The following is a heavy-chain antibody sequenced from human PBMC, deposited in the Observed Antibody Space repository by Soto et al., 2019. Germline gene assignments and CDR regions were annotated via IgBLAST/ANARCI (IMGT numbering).Heavy chain of an antibody. Sequence: QLQLQESGPGLVKPSETLSLTCTVSGGSISSSSYYWGWIRQPPGKGLEWIGSIYYSGSTYYNPSLKSRVTISVDTSKNQFSLKLSSVTAADTAVYYCARSQLWFGELLLYYFDYWGQGTLVTVSS. D-gene: IGHD3-10*01. CDR1: GGSISSSSYY. CDR3: ARSQLWFGELLLYYFDY. CDR2: IYYSGST. J-gene: IGHJ4*02. V-gene: IGHV4-39*01.